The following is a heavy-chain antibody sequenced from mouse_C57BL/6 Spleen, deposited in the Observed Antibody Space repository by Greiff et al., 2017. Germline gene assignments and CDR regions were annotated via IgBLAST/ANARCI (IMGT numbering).Heavy chain of an antibody. CDR2: IYPGSGST. V-gene: IGHV1-55*01. CDR3: ARRGSYYAMDY. J-gene: IGHJ4*01. CDR1: GYPFTSYW. Sequence: QVQLQQPGAELVKPGASVKMSCKASGYPFTSYWITWVKQRPGQGLEWIGDIYPGSGSTNYNEKFKSKATLTVYTSSSTAYMQLSSLTSEDSAVYYCARRGSYYAMDYWGQGTSVTVSS.